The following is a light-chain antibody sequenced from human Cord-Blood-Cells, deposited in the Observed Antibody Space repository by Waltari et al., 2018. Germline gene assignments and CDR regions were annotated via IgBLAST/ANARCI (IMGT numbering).Light chain of an antibody. CDR3: QQYGSSP. Sequence: EIVLTQSPGTLSLSPGERATLSCRASQSVSSSYLAWYQQKPGQAPRLLIYGASSRATGIPDRFSGSGSGTDFTLTISRREPEDFAVYYCQQYGSSPLGGGTKVEIK. V-gene: IGKV3-20*01. CDR2: GAS. CDR1: QSVSSSY. J-gene: IGKJ4*01.